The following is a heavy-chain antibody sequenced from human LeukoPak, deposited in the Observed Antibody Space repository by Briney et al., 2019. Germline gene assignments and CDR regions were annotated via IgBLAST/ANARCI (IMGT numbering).Heavy chain of an antibody. CDR3: ARASPLRGGSYYYYYYMDV. D-gene: IGHD1-26*01. CDR2: IWYDGSNK. V-gene: IGHV3-33*01. J-gene: IGHJ6*03. Sequence: GGSLRLSCAASGFTFSSYGMHWVRQAPGKGLEWVAVIWYDGSNKYYADSVKGRFTISRDNSKNTLYLQMNSLRAEDTAVYYCARASPLRGGSYYYYYYMDVWGKGTTVTVSS. CDR1: GFTFSSYG.